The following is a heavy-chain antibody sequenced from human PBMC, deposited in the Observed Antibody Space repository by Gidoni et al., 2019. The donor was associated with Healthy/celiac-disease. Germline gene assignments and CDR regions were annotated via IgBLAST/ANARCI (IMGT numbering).Heavy chain of an antibody. J-gene: IGHJ4*02. V-gene: IGHV3-74*01. Sequence: SVKGRFTISRDNAKNTLYLQMNSLRAEDTAVYYCARGASLAARPVDYWGQGTLVTVSS. D-gene: IGHD6-6*01. CDR3: ARGASLAARPVDY.